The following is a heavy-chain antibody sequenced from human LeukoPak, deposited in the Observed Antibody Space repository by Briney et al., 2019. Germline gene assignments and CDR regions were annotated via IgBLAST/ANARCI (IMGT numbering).Heavy chain of an antibody. J-gene: IGHJ3*02. CDR1: GFTFDDYG. V-gene: IGHV3-20*04. CDR2: INWNGGST. CDR3: ARALYYDFWSGYTRRGSASDI. D-gene: IGHD3-3*01. Sequence: GGSLRLSCAASGFTFDDYGMSWVRQAPGKGLEWVSGINWNGGSTGYADSVKGRFTISRDNAKNSLYLQMNSLRAEDTALYYCARALYYDFWSGYTRRGSASDIWGQGTMVTVSS.